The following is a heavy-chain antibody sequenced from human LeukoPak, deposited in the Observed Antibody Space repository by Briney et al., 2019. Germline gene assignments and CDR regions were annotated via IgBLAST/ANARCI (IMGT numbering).Heavy chain of an antibody. J-gene: IGHJ3*02. V-gene: IGHV4-4*07. CDR2: LYVNGSP. CDR3: ARMPVPIHDAFDI. Sequence: SETLSLTCTVSGDSISSAYWGWIRQSAGKGLEYIGRLYVNGSPISNPSLKSRVTMSLDTSKNQFSLKMTSVTAADSAIYFCARMPVPIHDAFDIWGQGTAVMVSS. D-gene: IGHD2-2*01. CDR1: GDSISSAY.